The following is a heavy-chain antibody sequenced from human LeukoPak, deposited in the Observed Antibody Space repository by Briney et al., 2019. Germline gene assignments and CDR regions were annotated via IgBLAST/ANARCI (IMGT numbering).Heavy chain of an antibody. J-gene: IGHJ4*02. V-gene: IGHV3-7*01. Sequence: PGGSLRPSCAASGFTFSTYWMIWVRQAPGKGLEWVANIKEDGSEKYYVDSVKGRFTISRDNAKNSLYLQMNSLRVEDTAVYYCARAPYGENYWGQGTLATVSS. CDR1: GFTFSTYW. D-gene: IGHD4-17*01. CDR3: ARAPYGENY. CDR2: IKEDGSEK.